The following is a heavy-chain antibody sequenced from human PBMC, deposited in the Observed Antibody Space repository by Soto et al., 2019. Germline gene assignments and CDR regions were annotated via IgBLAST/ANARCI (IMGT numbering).Heavy chain of an antibody. V-gene: IGHV4-31*03. CDR3: ARATPYYYYGMDG. J-gene: IGHJ6*02. Sequence: QVQLQESGPGLVKPSQTLSLTCTVSGGSISSGGDYWSWIRQHPGKGLEWIGYIYYSGSTYYNPSLKSRVTLSVDTSKNHFSLKLSSVTAADTAVYYCARATPYYYYGMDGWGQGTTGTVSS. D-gene: IGHD2-15*01. CDR1: GGSISSGGDY. CDR2: IYYSGST.